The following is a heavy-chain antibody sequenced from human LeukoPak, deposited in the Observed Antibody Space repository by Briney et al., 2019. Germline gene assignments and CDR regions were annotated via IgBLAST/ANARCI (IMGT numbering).Heavy chain of an antibody. CDR1: GYTFTGYY. J-gene: IGHJ5*02. Sequence: ASVKVSCKTSGYTFTGYYIHWVRQAPGQGLEWMGWINPTSFGTKYEQKFQGRVTMTRDTSISTDYMELSDLRSDDTAVYYCARFRGSGWYSFDLWGQGTLVTVSS. CDR3: ARFRGSGWYSFDL. V-gene: IGHV1-2*02. D-gene: IGHD6-19*01. CDR2: INPTSFGT.